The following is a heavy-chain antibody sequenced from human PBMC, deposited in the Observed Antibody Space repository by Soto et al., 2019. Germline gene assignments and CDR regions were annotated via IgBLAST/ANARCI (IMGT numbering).Heavy chain of an antibody. CDR1: GFTFDDYA. V-gene: IGHV3-9*01. D-gene: IGHD3-10*01. Sequence: EVQLVESGGDLVQPGGSLRLSCAASGFTFDDYAMHWVRQVPGKGLEWVSGINWDSDTIAYAASVRGRFTISRDNAKNSLYLQMNSLRPEDTALYYCAKDCHTNMALMDVWGKGTTVTVSS. CDR3: AKDCHTNMALMDV. CDR2: INWDSDTI. J-gene: IGHJ6*03.